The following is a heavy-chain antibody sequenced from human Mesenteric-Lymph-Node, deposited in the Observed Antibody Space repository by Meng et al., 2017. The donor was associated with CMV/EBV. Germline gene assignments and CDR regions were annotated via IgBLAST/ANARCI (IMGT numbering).Heavy chain of an antibody. J-gene: IGHJ5*02. V-gene: IGHV1-69*04. D-gene: IGHD3-3*01. Sequence: SVKVSCKASGGTFSSYTISWVRQAPGQGLEWMGRIIPILGIANYAQKFQGRVTITADKSTSTAYMELSSLRSEDTAVYYCARDPFWSGYYRWFDPWGQGTLVTVSS. CDR1: GGTFSSYT. CDR3: ARDPFWSGYYRWFDP. CDR2: IIPILGIA.